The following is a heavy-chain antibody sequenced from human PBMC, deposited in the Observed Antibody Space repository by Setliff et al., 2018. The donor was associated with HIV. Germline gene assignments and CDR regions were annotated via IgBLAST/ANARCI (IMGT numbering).Heavy chain of an antibody. Sequence: RASVKVSCKASGYTFTTYAMHWVRRAPGQRLEWMGWIDAGNGNTKYSQKFQGRVTITRDTSASTAYSELSSLRSEDTAVYYCARVDYYDSSGYWHFDYWGQGTLVTVSS. CDR3: ARVDYYDSSGYWHFDY. J-gene: IGHJ4*02. D-gene: IGHD3-22*01. V-gene: IGHV1-3*01. CDR2: IDAGNGNT. CDR1: GYTFTTYA.